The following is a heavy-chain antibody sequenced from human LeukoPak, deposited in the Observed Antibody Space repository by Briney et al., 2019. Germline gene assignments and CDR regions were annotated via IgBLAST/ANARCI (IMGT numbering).Heavy chain of an antibody. D-gene: IGHD3-9*01. CDR1: GFTFSSYS. Sequence: GGSLRLSCAASGFTFSSYSMNWVRQAPGKGLEWVSYISSSSSTIYYADSVKGRFTISRDNAKNSLYLQMNSLRAEDTAVYYCARDTDETYYDILTGYYPLDYWGQGTLVTVSS. CDR3: ARDTDETYYDILTGYYPLDY. J-gene: IGHJ4*02. V-gene: IGHV3-48*01. CDR2: ISSSSSTI.